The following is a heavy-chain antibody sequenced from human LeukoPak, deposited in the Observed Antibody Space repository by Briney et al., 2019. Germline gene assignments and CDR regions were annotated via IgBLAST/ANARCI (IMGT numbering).Heavy chain of an antibody. J-gene: IGHJ4*02. CDR2: IYYSGST. Sequence: PSETLSLTCTVSGGSISSYYWSWIRQPPGRGLEWIGYIYYSGSTNYNPSLKSRVTISVDTSKNQFSLKLSSVTAADTAVYYCARERPHYYDSSGYANPWGQGTLVTVSS. CDR3: ARERPHYYDSSGYANP. D-gene: IGHD3-22*01. CDR1: GGSISSYY. V-gene: IGHV4-59*12.